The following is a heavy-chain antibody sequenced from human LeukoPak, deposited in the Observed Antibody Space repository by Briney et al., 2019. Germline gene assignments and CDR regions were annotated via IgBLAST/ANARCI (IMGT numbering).Heavy chain of an antibody. Sequence: PSETLSLTCSVSGGSVRGREYFCGWIRQAPGKGLEWIANIYYSGNTFYNPSLKSRLSIFVESSKNHLSLNFTSVTAADTAVYYCARSNMGEDAVDIWGQGAMVTVSS. D-gene: IGHD2/OR15-2a*01. V-gene: IGHV4-39*02. CDR2: IYYSGNT. J-gene: IGHJ3*02. CDR1: GGSVRGREYF. CDR3: ARSNMGEDAVDI.